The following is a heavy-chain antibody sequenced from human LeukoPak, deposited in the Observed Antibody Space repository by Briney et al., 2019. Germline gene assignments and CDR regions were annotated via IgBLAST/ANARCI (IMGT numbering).Heavy chain of an antibody. CDR3: AAGAMAFIDY. D-gene: IGHD5-18*01. CDR2: IFSGGST. CDR1: GFTVSSNY. J-gene: IGHJ4*02. V-gene: IGHV3-66*01. Sequence: GGSLRLSCAASGFTVSSNYMSWVRQAPGKGLEWVSVIFSGGSTYFADSVKGRFTISRDNSKNTLYLQMNSLRAEDTAVYYCAAGAMAFIDYWGQGTLVTVSS.